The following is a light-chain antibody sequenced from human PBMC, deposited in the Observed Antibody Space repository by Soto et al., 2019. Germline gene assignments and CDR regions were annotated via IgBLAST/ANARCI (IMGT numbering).Light chain of an antibody. J-gene: IGLJ1*01. V-gene: IGLV2-14*03. CDR1: RTDVDGYDY. Sequence: QSVLTQPASVSGSPGQSIAISCTGVRTDVDGYDYVSWYQQHPGQAPQLIIYDVYNRPSGVSHRFSGSKSGDTASLTISGLQAEVEFNYYCTSYTNTTPFHVFRPGT. CDR2: DVY. CDR3: TSYTNTTPFHV.